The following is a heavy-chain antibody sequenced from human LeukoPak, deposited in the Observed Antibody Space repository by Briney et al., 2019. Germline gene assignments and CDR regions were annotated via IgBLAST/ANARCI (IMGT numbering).Heavy chain of an antibody. CDR2: IHYSGST. CDR1: GGSISSYY. V-gene: IGHV4-59*01. D-gene: IGHD3-22*01. Sequence: SETLSLTCIVSGGSISSYYWSWIRQPPGKGLEWIGYIHYSGSTNYNPSLKSRVTISVDTSKNQFSLKLRSVTAADTAVYYCAIYDSSGYFDYWGQGTLVTVSS. CDR3: AIYDSSGYFDY. J-gene: IGHJ4*02.